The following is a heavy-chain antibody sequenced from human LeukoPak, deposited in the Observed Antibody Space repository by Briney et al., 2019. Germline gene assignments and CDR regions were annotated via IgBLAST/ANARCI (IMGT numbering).Heavy chain of an antibody. CDR3: AKDPNSSGYYPEYYFDY. CDR1: GFTVSSNY. CDR2: IYSGGST. Sequence: GGSLRLSCAASGFTVSSNYMSWVRQAPGKGLEWVSVIYSGGSTYYADSVKGRFTISRDNSKNTLYLQMNSLRAEDTAVYYCAKDPNSSGYYPEYYFDYWGQGTLVTVSS. D-gene: IGHD3-22*01. V-gene: IGHV3-53*01. J-gene: IGHJ4*02.